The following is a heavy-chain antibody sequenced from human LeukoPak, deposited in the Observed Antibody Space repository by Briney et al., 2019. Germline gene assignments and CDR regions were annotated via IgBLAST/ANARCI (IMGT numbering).Heavy chain of an antibody. D-gene: IGHD3-10*01. V-gene: IGHV1-69*13. J-gene: IGHJ4*02. Sequence: SVKVSCKASGYTFTKYYIHWVRQAPGQGLEWMGGIIPIFGTANYAQKFQGRVTITADESTSTAYMELSSLRSEDTAVYYCARVLVRENFWGQGTLVTVSS. CDR1: GYTFTKYY. CDR2: IIPIFGTA. CDR3: ARVLVRENF.